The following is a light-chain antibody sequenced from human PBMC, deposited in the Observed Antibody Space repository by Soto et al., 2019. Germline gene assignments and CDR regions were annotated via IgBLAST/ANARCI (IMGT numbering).Light chain of an antibody. Sequence: QSVLTQPPSLSGAPGQRGTISCSWSDSNIARNSVNWYQHFPGTAPKIVIYSDDYRPSGVPDRFSGSKSGTSASLAISGLQSEDEADYYCAVWDDNVNGSLFGGGTKLTVL. J-gene: IGLJ3*02. CDR3: AVWDDNVNGSL. CDR1: DSNIARNS. CDR2: SDD. V-gene: IGLV1-44*01.